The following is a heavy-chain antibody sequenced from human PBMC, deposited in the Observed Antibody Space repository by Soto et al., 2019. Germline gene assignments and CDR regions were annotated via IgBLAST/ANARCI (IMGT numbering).Heavy chain of an antibody. CDR1: GFTFGTYA. V-gene: IGHV3-23*01. J-gene: IGHJ6*02. D-gene: IGHD2-2*01. CDR3: ATRRDASYYYYGMDV. Sequence: EVQLLESGGGLVQPGGSLRLSCAASGFTFGTYAMTWVRQAPGKGLEWVSAISSSGGSTYYADSVKGRFTISRDNSKNTRFLQMNSLRAEDTAVYYCATRRDASYYYYGMDVWGQGTTVTVSS. CDR2: ISSSGGST.